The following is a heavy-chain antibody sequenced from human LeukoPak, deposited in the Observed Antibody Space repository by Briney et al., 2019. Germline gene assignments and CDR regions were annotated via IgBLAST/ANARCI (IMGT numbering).Heavy chain of an antibody. CDR1: GYSISSGNY. J-gene: IGHJ4*02. V-gene: IGHV4-38-2*01. Sequence: SENLSRTSAVSGYSISSGNYWGWIRQPPGKGLGWIGSIYDSGSTYYNPSLKSRVTISVDTSNNQFPLKLSSVTAADAAVYYCARLSSGSYDGFDYWGQGTLVTVSS. CDR2: IYDSGST. CDR3: ARLSSGSYDGFDY. D-gene: IGHD3-10*01.